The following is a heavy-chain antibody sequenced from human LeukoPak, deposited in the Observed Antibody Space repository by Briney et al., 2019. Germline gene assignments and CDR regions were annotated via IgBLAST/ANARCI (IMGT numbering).Heavy chain of an antibody. V-gene: IGHV1-8*01. CDR3: ARRVYRGSGYYYI. J-gene: IGHJ4*02. Sequence: ASVKVSCKASGYTFTSYDINWVRQATGQGLEWMGWMYPNSGNTGDAQKFQGRVTTTRNTSISTAYMELSSLRSEDTAVYYCARRVYRGSGYYYIWGQGTLVTVSS. D-gene: IGHD3-22*01. CDR1: GYTFTSYD. CDR2: MYPNSGNT.